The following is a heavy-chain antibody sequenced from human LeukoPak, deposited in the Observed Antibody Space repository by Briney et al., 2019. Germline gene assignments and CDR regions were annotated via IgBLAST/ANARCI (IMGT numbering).Heavy chain of an antibody. CDR2: INHCGIT. D-gene: IGHD2-21*02. CDR3: ARGSVIVDY. Sequence: SETLSLTCAVYGGSFSGYYWSWIRPPPGKGLEWIGEINHCGITNYNPSLNSRVTISVDTSNNQFSLHLSSVTAADTAVYYCARGSVIVDYWGQGTLVTVSS. CDR1: GGSFSGYY. V-gene: IGHV4-34*01. J-gene: IGHJ4*02.